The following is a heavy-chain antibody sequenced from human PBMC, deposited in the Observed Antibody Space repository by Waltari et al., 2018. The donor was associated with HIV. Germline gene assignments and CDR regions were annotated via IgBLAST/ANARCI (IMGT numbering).Heavy chain of an antibody. Sequence: QVQLVQSGAEVKKPGSSVKVSCKASGDTFSSYAISWVRQAPGQGLEWMGGSIPGLGTTNYAQKFQGRVTITADESTSTAYMELSSLRSEDTAVYYCASPISPGGMYYYGMDVWGQGTTVTVSS. CDR2: SIPGLGTT. CDR1: GDTFSSYA. CDR3: ASPISPGGMYYYGMDV. V-gene: IGHV1-69*11. J-gene: IGHJ6*02. D-gene: IGHD3-16*01.